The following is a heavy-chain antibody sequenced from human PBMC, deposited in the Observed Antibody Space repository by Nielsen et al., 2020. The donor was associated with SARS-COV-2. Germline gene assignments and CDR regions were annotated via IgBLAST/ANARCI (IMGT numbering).Heavy chain of an antibody. CDR3: ARISRDDFDWLGAFDY. CDR1: GYSFTTYA. J-gene: IGHJ4*02. CDR2: INPNSGGS. D-gene: IGHD3-9*01. V-gene: IGHV1-2*06. Sequence: ASVKVSCKASGYSFTTYAMHWVRQAPGQGLEWMGRINPNSGGSNYAQKFQGRVTMTRDTSISTAYMELSRLRSDDTAVYYCARISRDDFDWLGAFDYWGQGTLVTVSS.